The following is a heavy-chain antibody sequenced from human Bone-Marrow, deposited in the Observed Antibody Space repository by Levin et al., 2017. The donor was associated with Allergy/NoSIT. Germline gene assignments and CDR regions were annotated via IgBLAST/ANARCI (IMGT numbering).Heavy chain of an antibody. Sequence: LSLTCAASGFTFSRYGIHWVRQAPGKGLEWVAVTSYVGSDEYYADPVKGRFTISRDNSKNTLYLQMNSLRPEDTALYYCATGSFDNWGQGTLVTVSS. J-gene: IGHJ4*02. CDR1: GFTFSRYG. CDR2: TSYVGSDE. CDR3: ATGSFDN. V-gene: IGHV3-30*03.